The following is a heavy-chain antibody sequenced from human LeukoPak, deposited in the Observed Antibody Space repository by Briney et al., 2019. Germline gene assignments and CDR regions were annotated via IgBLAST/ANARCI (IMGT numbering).Heavy chain of an antibody. D-gene: IGHD6-19*01. V-gene: IGHV4-39*01. CDR1: GGSISSSSYY. J-gene: IGHJ3*02. Sequence: PSETLSLTCTVSGGSISSSSYYWGWIRQPPGKGLEWIGSIYYSGSTYYNPSLKSRVTISVDTSKNQFSLKLSSVTAADTAVYYCAGRSVVAGLGAFDIWGQGTMVTVSS. CDR2: IYYSGST. CDR3: AGRSVVAGLGAFDI.